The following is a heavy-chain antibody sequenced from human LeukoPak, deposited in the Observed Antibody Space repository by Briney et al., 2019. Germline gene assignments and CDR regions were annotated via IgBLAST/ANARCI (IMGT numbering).Heavy chain of an antibody. CDR3: ERSSSGYFDY. CDR2: IYHSGST. J-gene: IGHJ4*02. D-gene: IGHD6-6*01. V-gene: IGHV4-59*04. CDR1: GGSISSYY. Sequence: PSETLSLTCTVSGGSISSYYWSWIRQPPGKGLEWIGYIYHSGSTYYNPSLKSRVTISVDRSKNQFSLKLSSVTAADTAVYYCERSSSGYFDYWGQGTLVTVSS.